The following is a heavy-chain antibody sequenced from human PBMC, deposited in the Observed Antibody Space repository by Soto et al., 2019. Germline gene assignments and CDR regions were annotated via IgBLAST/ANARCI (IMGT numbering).Heavy chain of an antibody. CDR2: IKDSGDST. D-gene: IGHD6-13*01. CDR3: VKGGASYTSCWYAN. CDR1: GFSFSNYA. Sequence: HPGGSLRLSCAASGFSFSNYAMHWVRQAPGKGLEWVSTIKDSGDSTYYLDSVRGRFTISRDYSRNTLYLQMTSLRAEDTALYHCVKGGASYTSCWYANWGQGILVTVSS. V-gene: IGHV3-23*01. J-gene: IGHJ4*02.